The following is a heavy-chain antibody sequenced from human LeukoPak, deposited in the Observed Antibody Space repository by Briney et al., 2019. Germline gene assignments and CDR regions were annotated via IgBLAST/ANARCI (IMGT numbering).Heavy chain of an antibody. J-gene: IGHJ4*02. D-gene: IGHD6-19*01. CDR1: GFTFSSYA. Sequence: GGSLRLSCAASGFTFSSYAMSWVRQAPGKGLEWVSAISGSGGSTYYADSVTGRFTISRDNSKNTLYLQMNSLRAEDTAVYYCAKPLSGIVVAEWVSYDYWGQGTLVTVSS. CDR3: AKPLSGIVVAEWVSYDY. CDR2: ISGSGGST. V-gene: IGHV3-23*01.